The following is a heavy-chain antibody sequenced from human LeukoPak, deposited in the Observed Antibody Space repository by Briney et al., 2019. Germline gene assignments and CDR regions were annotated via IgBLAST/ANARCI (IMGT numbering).Heavy chain of an antibody. D-gene: IGHD1-26*01. CDR2: TRNKANRYST. J-gene: IGHJ3*02. V-gene: IGHV3-72*01. CDR3: ARGGSYYPFDI. Sequence: PGGSLRLSCAASGFTVSSNYMSWVRQAPGKGLEWVVRTRNKANRYSTEYAASVKGRFTISRDDSQNSLYLQMNSLKTDDTAVYYCARGGSYYPFDIWGQGTMVTVSS. CDR1: GFTVSSNY.